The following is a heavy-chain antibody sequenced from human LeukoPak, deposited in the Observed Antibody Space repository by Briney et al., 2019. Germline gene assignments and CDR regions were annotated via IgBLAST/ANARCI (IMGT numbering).Heavy chain of an antibody. D-gene: IGHD2-2*01. J-gene: IGHJ3*02. Sequence: KPGGSLRLSCAASGLTFSNAWMTWIRQPPGKGLEWIGYIYWTGSATYNPSLKSRVTLAVDTSKNQFSLTLTSVSAADTAIYYCARPIVPTASDAFDIWGQGTRVTVSS. V-gene: IGHV4-59*01. CDR1: GLTFSNAW. CDR2: IYWTGSA. CDR3: ARPIVPTASDAFDI.